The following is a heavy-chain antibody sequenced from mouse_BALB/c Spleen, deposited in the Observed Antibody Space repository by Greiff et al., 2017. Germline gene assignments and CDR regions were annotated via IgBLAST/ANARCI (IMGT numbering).Heavy chain of an antibody. V-gene: IGHV2-9*02. CDR1: GFSLTSYG. CDR3: ARGYSSGYAWFAY. D-gene: IGHD3-1*01. J-gene: IGHJ3*01. CDR2: IWAGGST. Sequence: VQGVESGPGLVAPSQSLSITCTVSGFSLTSYGVHWVRQPPGKGLEWLGVIWAGGSTNYNSALMSRLSIRKDNSKSQVFLKMNSLQTDDTAMYYCARGYSSGYAWFAYWGQGTLVTVSA.